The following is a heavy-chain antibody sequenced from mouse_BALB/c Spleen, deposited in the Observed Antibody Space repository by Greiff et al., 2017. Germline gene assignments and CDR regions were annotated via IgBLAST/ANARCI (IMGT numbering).Heavy chain of an antibody. Sequence: EVKLMESGPSLVKPSQTLSLTCSVTGDSITSGYWNWIRKFPGNKLEYMGYISYSGSTYYNPSLKSRISITRDTSKNQYYLQLNSVTTEDTATYFWARRGFDAMDYWGQGTSVTVSS. CDR2: ISYSGST. J-gene: IGHJ4*01. V-gene: IGHV3-8*02. CDR3: ARRGFDAMDY. CDR1: GDSITSGY.